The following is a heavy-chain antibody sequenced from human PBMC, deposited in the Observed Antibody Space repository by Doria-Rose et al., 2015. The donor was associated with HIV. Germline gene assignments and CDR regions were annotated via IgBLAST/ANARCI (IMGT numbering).Heavy chain of an antibody. Sequence: VQLVESGPGLVKPSETLSLTCSVSGGSISHYYWSWIRQPPGKGLEYIGDIYYTAITNYSPSLNSRVSISIDTSKNKFSLRLSSVTAADTAVYYCARVLSGTYDYWGQGTLVTVSS. CDR2: IYYTAIT. D-gene: IGHD1-26*01. CDR3: ARVLSGTYDY. CDR1: GGSISHYY. J-gene: IGHJ4*02. V-gene: IGHV4-59*01.